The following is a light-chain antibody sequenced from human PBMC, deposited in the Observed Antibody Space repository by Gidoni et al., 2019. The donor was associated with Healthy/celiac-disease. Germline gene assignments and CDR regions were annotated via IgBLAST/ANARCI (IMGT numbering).Light chain of an antibody. CDR3: QQYNSYSQT. CDR2: KAS. J-gene: IGKJ3*01. V-gene: IGKV1-5*03. CDR1: QSISSW. Sequence: DLKMTQSPSPLSASVGDRVTITCRASQSISSWLAWYQQKPGKAPKLLIYKASSLESGVPSRFSGSGSGTEFTLTISSLQPDDFATYYCQQYNSYSQTFGPGTKVDIK.